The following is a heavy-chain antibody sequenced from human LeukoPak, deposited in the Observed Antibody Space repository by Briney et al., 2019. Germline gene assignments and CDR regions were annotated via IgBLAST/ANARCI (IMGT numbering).Heavy chain of an antibody. Sequence: ASVKVSCKASGYTFTSHDLSWVRQATGQGLEWMGWMNPKSGDTGYARKFQGRVTMTTDTSTSTAYMELRSLRSDDTAVYYCARGCSGGSCYSSNWFDPWGQGTLVTVSS. D-gene: IGHD2-15*01. CDR3: ARGCSGGSCYSSNWFDP. J-gene: IGHJ5*02. V-gene: IGHV1-8*01. CDR2: MNPKSGDT. CDR1: GYTFTSHD.